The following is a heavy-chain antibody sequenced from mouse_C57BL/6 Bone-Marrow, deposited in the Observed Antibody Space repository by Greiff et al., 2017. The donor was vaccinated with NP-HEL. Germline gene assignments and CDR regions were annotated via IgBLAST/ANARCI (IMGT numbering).Heavy chain of an antibody. J-gene: IGHJ1*03. CDR3: ARSERVYYDYEDWYFDV. CDR2: IYIGNGYT. V-gene: IGHV1-58*01. Sequence: EVQLQQSGAELVRPGSSVKMSCKTSGYTFTSYGINWVKQRPGQGLEWIGYIYIGNGYTEYNEKFKGKATLTSDTSSSTAYMQLSSLTSEDSAIYFCARSERVYYDYEDWYFDVWGTGTTVTVSS. D-gene: IGHD2-4*01. CDR1: GYTFTSYG.